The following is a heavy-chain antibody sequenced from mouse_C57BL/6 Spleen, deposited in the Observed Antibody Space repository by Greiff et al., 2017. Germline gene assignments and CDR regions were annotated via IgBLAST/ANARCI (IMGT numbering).Heavy chain of an antibody. Sequence: QVQLQQSGAELARPGASVKLSCKASGYTFTSYGISWVKQRTGQGLEWIGEIYPRSGNTYYNEKFKGTATLTADKSSSTAYMEFRSLTTADSAVXFCAPYDYDGAWFAYWGQGTLVTVSA. CDR2: IYPRSGNT. D-gene: IGHD2-4*01. CDR3: APYDYDGAWFAY. CDR1: GYTFTSYG. J-gene: IGHJ3*01. V-gene: IGHV1-81*01.